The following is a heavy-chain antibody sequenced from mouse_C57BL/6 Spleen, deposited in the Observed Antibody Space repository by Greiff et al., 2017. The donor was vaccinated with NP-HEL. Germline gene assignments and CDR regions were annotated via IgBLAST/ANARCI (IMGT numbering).Heavy chain of an antibody. J-gene: IGHJ4*01. V-gene: IGHV1-20*01. CDR2: INPYNGDT. CDR3: AKDDYGADAMDY. CDR1: GYSFTGYF. D-gene: IGHD2-4*01. Sequence: EVQLQQSGPELVKPGDSVKISCKASGYSFTGYFMNWVMQSHGKSLEWIGRINPYNGDTFYNQKFKGKATLTVDKSSSTAHMELRSLTSEDSAVYYCAKDDYGADAMDYWGQGTSVTVSS.